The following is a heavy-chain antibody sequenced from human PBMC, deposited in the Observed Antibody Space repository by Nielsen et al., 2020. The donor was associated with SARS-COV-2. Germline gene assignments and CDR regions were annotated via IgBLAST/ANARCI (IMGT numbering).Heavy chain of an antibody. D-gene: IGHD3-22*01. CDR3: ARGRGYDSSGYRRYFDL. J-gene: IGHJ2*01. V-gene: IGHV4-34*01. Sequence: SETLSLTCGVSGGAFSGYRWTWVRQSPGKGLEWLEEINDSGTTNYNPPLTGRVSISQDASKRQLSLKLSSVTAADTAVYYCARGRGYDSSGYRRYFDLWGRGTLVTVSS. CDR2: INDSGTT. CDR1: GGAFSGYR.